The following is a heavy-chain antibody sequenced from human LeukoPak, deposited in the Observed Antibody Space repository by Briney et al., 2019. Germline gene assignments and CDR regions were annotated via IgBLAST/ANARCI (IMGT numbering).Heavy chain of an antibody. CDR3: AKDTSITMIGGAFDI. V-gene: IGHV3-23*01. CDR1: GFTFSSYA. D-gene: IGHD3-22*01. J-gene: IGHJ3*02. CDR2: ISGSGGST. Sequence: GGSLRLSCAASGFTFSSYAMSWVRQAPGKGLEWGSAISGSGGSTYYADSVKGRFTISRDNSKNTLYLQMNSLRAEDTAAYYCAKDTSITMIGGAFDIWGQGTMVTVSS.